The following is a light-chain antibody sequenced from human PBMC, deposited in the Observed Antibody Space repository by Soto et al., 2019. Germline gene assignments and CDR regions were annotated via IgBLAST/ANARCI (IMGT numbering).Light chain of an antibody. CDR1: SSDVGGYNY. J-gene: IGLJ1*01. CDR2: DVS. CDR3: SSYTGSTTLHYV. Sequence: QSALTQPASVSGSPGQSITISCTGTSSDVGGYNYVSWYQQHPGKAPKLLIYDVSNRPSGASNRFSGSKSGNTASLTISGLQAEDEADYYCSSYTGSTTLHYVFGTGTKATVL. V-gene: IGLV2-14*01.